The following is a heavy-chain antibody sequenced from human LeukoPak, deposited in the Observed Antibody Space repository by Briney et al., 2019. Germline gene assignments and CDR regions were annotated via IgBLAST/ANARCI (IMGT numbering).Heavy chain of an antibody. CDR2: IYHSGST. J-gene: IGHJ5*02. V-gene: IGHV4-30-2*01. CDR1: GGSISSGGYS. Sequence: PSQTLSLTCAVSGGSISSGGYSWSWIRQPPGKGLEWIGYIYHSGSTYYNPSLKSRVTISVDRSKNQFSLKLSSVTAADTAVYYCARMGSYYDSSMFDPWGQGTLVTVSS. CDR3: ARMGSYYDSSMFDP. D-gene: IGHD3-22*01.